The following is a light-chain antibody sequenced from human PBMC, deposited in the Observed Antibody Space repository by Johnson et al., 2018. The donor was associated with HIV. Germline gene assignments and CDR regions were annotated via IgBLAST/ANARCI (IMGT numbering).Light chain of an antibody. CDR2: DNN. J-gene: IGLJ1*01. CDR3: GTGDNSRNTGGV. V-gene: IGLV1-51*01. CDR1: SSNIGNNY. Sequence: QSVLTQPPSVSAAPGQKVTISCSGSSSNIGNNYVSWYQQLPGTAPKLLIYDNNKRPSGIPDRFSGSKSGTSATLGITGLQTGEEADYYCGTGDNSRNTGGVFGAWTKVTVL.